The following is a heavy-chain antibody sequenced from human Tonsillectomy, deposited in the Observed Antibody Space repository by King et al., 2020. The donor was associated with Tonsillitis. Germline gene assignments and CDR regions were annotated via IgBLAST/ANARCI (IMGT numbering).Heavy chain of an antibody. CDR2: IIPIFGTA. V-gene: IGHV1-69*01. Sequence: VQLVESGAEVKKPGSSVKVSCKASGGTFSSYAISWVRQAPGQGLEWMGGIIPIFGTANYAQKFQGRVTITADESTSTAYMDLSSLRSDDTAVYDCARETDYYVTGGYYGFDPWGQGTLVTVSS. D-gene: IGHD3-22*01. CDR1: GGTFSSYA. J-gene: IGHJ5*02. CDR3: ARETDYYVTGGYYGFDP.